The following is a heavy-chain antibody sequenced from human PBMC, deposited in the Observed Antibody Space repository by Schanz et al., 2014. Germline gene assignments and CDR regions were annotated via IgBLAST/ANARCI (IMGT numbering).Heavy chain of an antibody. Sequence: QVQLVQSGAEVKKPGASVKVSCKASGYTFISYGIKWVRQAPGQGLEWMGWISAYNGNTNYAQKLQGRVTMTTDTSTSTVYMELRSLTSDDSAVYYCARDRDQWDGNYLDYWGQGTLVTVSS. V-gene: IGHV1-18*01. J-gene: IGHJ4*02. D-gene: IGHD1-26*01. CDR3: ARDRDQWDGNYLDY. CDR2: ISAYNGNT. CDR1: GYTFISYG.